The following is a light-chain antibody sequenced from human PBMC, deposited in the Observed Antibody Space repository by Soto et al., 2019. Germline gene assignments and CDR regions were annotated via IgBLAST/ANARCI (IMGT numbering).Light chain of an antibody. Sequence: EIVLTQFPGTLSLSPGETATLSCRASQAVSSSYLAWYQQKPGQAPRVLIYDASTRAAGIPDRFSGSGYGTDFTLTISSLEPEDFAVYYCQQYGVGYIFGQGTKLEIK. J-gene: IGKJ2*01. CDR3: QQYGVGYI. CDR1: QAVSSSY. CDR2: DAS. V-gene: IGKV3-20*01.